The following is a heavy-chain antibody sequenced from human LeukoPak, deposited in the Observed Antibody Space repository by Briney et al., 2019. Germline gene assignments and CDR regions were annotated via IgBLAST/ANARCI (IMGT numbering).Heavy chain of an antibody. CDR1: GFTFSSYA. CDR3: AKDHDYVWGSYHDHYYFDY. V-gene: IGHV3-23*01. J-gene: IGHJ4*02. D-gene: IGHD3-16*02. CDR2: ISGSGGST. Sequence: PGGSLRLSCAASGFTFSSYAMSWVRQAPGKGLEWVSAISGSGGSTYYADSVKGGFTISRDNSKNTLYLQMNSLRAEDTAVYYCAKDHDYVWGSYHDHYYFDYWGQGTLVTVSS.